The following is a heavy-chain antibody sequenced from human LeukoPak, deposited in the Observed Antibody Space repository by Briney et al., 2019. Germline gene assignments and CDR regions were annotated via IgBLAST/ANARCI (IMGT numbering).Heavy chain of an antibody. D-gene: IGHD2-2*01. CDR3: ARANFLYCSSTTCLFDY. CDR2: INPNDGDT. CDR1: GYTFTDYY. Sequence: ASVKASCKASGYTFTDYYMHWVRQAPGQGFEWMGWINPNDGDTNYAQKFQGRVTMTRDTSISTAHMEVSRLRSDDTAVYYCARANFLYCSSTTCLFDYWGQGTLVTVSS. V-gene: IGHV1-2*02. J-gene: IGHJ4*02.